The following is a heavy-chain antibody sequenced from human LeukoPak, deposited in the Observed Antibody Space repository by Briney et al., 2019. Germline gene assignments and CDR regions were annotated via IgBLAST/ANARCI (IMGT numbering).Heavy chain of an antibody. D-gene: IGHD3-10*01. J-gene: IGHJ4*02. CDR2: ISGSGGST. V-gene: IGHV3-23*01. CDR3: AKDWIEITMVRGKTDY. CDR1: GFTFSSYA. Sequence: PGGSLRLSCAASGFTFSSYAMSWVRQAPGKGLEWVSAISGSGGSTYYADSVKGRFTISRDNSKNTLYLQMNSLRAEDTAVYYCAKDWIEITMVRGKTDYWGQGTLVTVSS.